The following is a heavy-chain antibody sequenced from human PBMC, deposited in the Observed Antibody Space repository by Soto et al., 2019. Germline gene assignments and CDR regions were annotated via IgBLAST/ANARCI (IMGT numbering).Heavy chain of an antibody. V-gene: IGHV4-39*01. CDR2: IYYSGST. CDR1: GGSISSSSYY. D-gene: IGHD5-18*01. Sequence: PSETLSLTCTVSGGSISSSSYYWGWIRQPPGKGLEWIGSIYYSGSTYYNPSLKSRVTISVDTSKNQFSRKLSSVTAADTTVYYCARQLAGGYSYGFCRDVWGKGTTVTGSS. J-gene: IGHJ6*04. CDR3: ARQLAGGYSYGFCRDV.